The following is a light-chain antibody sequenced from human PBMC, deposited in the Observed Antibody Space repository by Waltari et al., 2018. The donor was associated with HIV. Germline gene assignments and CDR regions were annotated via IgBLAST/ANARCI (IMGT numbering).Light chain of an antibody. Sequence: QSVLTQPPSASGTLGQRVTISCPGSNSNVGSKPVYWFQQVPGTAPKLLIYRDYQRRSGSPDRFSGSKSGASASLTISGLRSEDEADYYCVAWDDSLSGYVFGTGTKVSVL. CDR2: RDY. CDR3: VAWDDSLSGYV. J-gene: IGLJ1*01. V-gene: IGLV1-47*01. CDR1: NSNVGSKP.